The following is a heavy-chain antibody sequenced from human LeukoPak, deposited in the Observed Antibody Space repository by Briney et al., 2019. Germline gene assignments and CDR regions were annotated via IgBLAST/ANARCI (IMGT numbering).Heavy chain of an antibody. CDR1: GFTFSSYA. V-gene: IGHV3-23*01. CDR2: ISGSGGST. J-gene: IGHJ4*02. CDR3: AKADDSSGYYSYFDN. Sequence: GGSLRLSCAASGFTFSSYAMSWVRQAPGKGLEWVSTISGSGGSTYYADSVKGRFTISRDNSKNTLYLQMNSLRAEDTAVYYCAKADDSSGYYSYFDNWGQGTLVTVSS. D-gene: IGHD3-22*01.